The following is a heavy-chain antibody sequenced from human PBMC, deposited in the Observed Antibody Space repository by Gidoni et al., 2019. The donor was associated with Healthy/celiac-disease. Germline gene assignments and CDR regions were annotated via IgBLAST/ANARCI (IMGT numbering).Heavy chain of an antibody. CDR1: GPTFEDYA. CDR3: AKDISRTIMITFS. CDR2: ISWHSGSI. Sequence: EVQLVESGGGWVQHGRSLRLSCAAAGPTFEDYAMHWVRQAPGKGLGWVSVISWHSGSIGYADSVKGRFTISRDNAKNSLYLQMNSLRAEDTALYYCAKDISRTIMITFSWGQGTLVTVSS. D-gene: IGHD3-16*01. V-gene: IGHV3-9*01. J-gene: IGHJ4*02.